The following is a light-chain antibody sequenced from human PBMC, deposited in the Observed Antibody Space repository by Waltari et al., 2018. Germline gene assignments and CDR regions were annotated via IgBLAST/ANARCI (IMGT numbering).Light chain of an antibody. CDR3: CSYAGSTTL. Sequence: QSALTQPASVSGSPGQSITIPCPGTSSDVGRYHFVSWYQQHPGKAPKLMIYEGSKRPSGVSNRFSGSRSGNTASLTISGLQAEDEADYYCCSYAGSTTLFGGGTKLTVL. J-gene: IGLJ3*02. V-gene: IGLV2-23*01. CDR1: SSDVGRYHF. CDR2: EGS.